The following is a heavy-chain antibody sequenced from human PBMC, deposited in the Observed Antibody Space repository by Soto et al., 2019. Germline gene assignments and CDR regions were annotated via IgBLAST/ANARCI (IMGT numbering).Heavy chain of an antibody. Sequence: EVQLVESGGGLVQPGGSLRLSCAASGFTFSFYAMHWVRQAPGKGLEYVSAISSNGVATYHANSVKGRFTISRDNSKNTLYLQLGSLRAEDMAVYYCARGGNCTNGVCARSFDLWGQGTLVTVSS. D-gene: IGHD2-8*01. CDR3: ARGGNCTNGVCARSFDL. CDR1: GFTFSFYA. CDR2: ISSNGVAT. J-gene: IGHJ3*01. V-gene: IGHV3-64*01.